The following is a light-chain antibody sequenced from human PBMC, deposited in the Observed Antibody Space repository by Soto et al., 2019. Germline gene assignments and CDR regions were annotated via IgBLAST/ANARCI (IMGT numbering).Light chain of an antibody. Sequence: IQLTQSPSSLSASVGDRVTITCRASQGIRNYLAWYQQKPGRAPRLLIHAASTLQNVVPSRFSGSGSGTDFTLTISSLQPEDFATYYFQQVNSFPRTFGPGTKVDIK. V-gene: IGKV1-9*01. CDR2: AAS. CDR1: QGIRNY. J-gene: IGKJ3*01. CDR3: QQVNSFPRT.